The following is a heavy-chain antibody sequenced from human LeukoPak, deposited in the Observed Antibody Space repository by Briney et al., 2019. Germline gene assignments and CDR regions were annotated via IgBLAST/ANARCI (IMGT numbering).Heavy chain of an antibody. CDR1: GGTFSSYA. D-gene: IGHD2-15*01. CDR2: IIPIFGTA. V-gene: IGHV1-69*13. CDR3: ASEVGYCSGGSCYPPYYYYMDV. Sequence: GASVKVSCKASGGTFSSYAISWVRRAPGQGLEWMGGIIPIFGTANYAQKFQGRVTITADESTSTAYMELSSLRSEDTAVYYCASEVGYCSGGSCYPPYYYYMDVWGKGTTVTVSS. J-gene: IGHJ6*03.